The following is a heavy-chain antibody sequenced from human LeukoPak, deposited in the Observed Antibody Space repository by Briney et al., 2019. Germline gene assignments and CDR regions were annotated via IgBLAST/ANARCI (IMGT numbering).Heavy chain of an antibody. V-gene: IGHV1-69*05. CDR3: AREGAAAGGAFDI. D-gene: IGHD6-13*01. CDR2: IIPVFGTA. J-gene: IGHJ3*02. CDR1: GGTFSSYA. Sequence: GASVKVSCKASGGTFSSYAISWVRQAPGQGPEWMGGIIPVFGTANYAQKFQGRVTITTDESTSTAYMELSSLRSGDTAVYHCAREGAAAGGAFDIWGQGTMVTVSS.